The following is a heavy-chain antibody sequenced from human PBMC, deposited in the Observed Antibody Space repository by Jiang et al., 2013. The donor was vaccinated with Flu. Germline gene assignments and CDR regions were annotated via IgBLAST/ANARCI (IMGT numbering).Heavy chain of an antibody. D-gene: IGHD4-17*01. V-gene: IGHV3-21*01. CDR2: ISSSSSYI. Sequence: EVQLVESGGGLVKPGGSLRLSCAASGFTFSSYSMNWVRQAPGKGLEWVSSISSSSSYIYYADSVKGRFTISRDNAKNSLYLQMNSLRAEDTAVYYCARDRQQCLPTTWGQGTLVHRLL. CDR1: GFTFSSYS. CDR3: ARDRQQCLPTT. J-gene: IGHJ4*02.